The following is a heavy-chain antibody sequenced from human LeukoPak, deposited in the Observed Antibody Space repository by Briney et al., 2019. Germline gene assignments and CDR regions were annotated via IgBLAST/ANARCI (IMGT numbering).Heavy chain of an antibody. V-gene: IGHV3-30*04. CDR3: AKNPGYGGTTLFDY. CDR2: ISYDGSNK. D-gene: IGHD4-23*01. CDR1: GFTFSSYA. Sequence: GRSLRLSCAASGFTFSSYAMHWVRQAPGKGLEWVAVISYDGSNKYYADSVKGRFTISRDNSKNTLYLQMNSLRAEDTAVYYCAKNPGYGGTTLFDYWGQGTLVTVSS. J-gene: IGHJ4*02.